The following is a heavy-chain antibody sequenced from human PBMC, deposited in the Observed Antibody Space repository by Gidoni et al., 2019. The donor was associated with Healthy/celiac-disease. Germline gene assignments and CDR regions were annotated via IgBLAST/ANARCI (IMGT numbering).Heavy chain of an antibody. D-gene: IGHD3-9*01. CDR3: AHTRYDILTGYYPDY. CDR1: GFSLSTSGVG. Sequence: QITLKESGPTLVKPTQTLTLTCTFSGFSLSTSGVGVGWIRQPPGKALEWLALIYWDDDKRYSPSLKSRLTITKDTSKNQVVLTMTNMDPVDTATYYCAHTRYDILTGYYPDYWGQGTLVTVSS. CDR2: IYWDDDK. J-gene: IGHJ4*02. V-gene: IGHV2-5*02.